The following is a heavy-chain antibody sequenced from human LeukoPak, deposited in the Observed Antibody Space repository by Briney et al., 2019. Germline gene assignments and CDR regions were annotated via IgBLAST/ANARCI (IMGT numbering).Heavy chain of an antibody. CDR2: INHSGST. D-gene: IGHD2-2*01. CDR1: GGSFSGYY. CDR3: ARGSLYCSSTSCWVGHGNYFGMDV. V-gene: IGHV4-34*01. J-gene: IGHJ6*02. Sequence: PSETLSLTCAVYGGSFSGYYWSWIRQPPGKGLEWIGEINHSGSTNYNPSLKSRVTISVDTSKNQFFLKLSSVAAADTAVYYCARGSLYCSSTSCWVGHGNYFGMDVWGQGTTVTVSS.